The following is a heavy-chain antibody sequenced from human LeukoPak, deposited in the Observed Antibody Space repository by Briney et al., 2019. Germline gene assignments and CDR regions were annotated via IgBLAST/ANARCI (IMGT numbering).Heavy chain of an antibody. CDR2: IYYSGST. CDR1: GGSISSRSYY. J-gene: IGHJ4*02. Sequence: SETLSLTCTVSGGSISSRSYYWGWIRQPPGKGLEWIGIIYYSGSTYSNPSLRSRVTISVDTSKNQFSLKLSSVTAADTAVYYCARDPDYGSGFDYWGQGTLVTVSS. CDR3: ARDPDYGSGFDY. D-gene: IGHD3-10*01. V-gene: IGHV4-39*02.